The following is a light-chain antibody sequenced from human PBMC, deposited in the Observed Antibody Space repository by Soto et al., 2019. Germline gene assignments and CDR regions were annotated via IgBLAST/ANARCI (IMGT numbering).Light chain of an antibody. CDR2: DAS. J-gene: IGKJ5*01. V-gene: IGKV3D-11*02. CDR1: QSINTY. Sequence: IGLRQSPATLSLSPEEGATLSCRASQSINTYLAWYQQKPGQAPRLLIYDASKRATGIPARFSGSGSGTNFTLTISSLEPEDFAVYYCQQRRSWQVTFGQVTRLEI. CDR3: QQRRSWQVT.